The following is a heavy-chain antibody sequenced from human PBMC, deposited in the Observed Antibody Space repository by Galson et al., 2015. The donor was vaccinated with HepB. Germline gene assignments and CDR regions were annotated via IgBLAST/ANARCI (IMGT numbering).Heavy chain of an antibody. CDR3: ARGLLWFGELSVGLFDY. CDR1: GFTFSSYS. V-gene: IGHV3-21*01. D-gene: IGHD3-10*01. Sequence: SLRLSCAASGFTFSSYSMNWVRQAPGKGLEWVSSISSSSSYIYYADSVKGRFTISRDNAKNSQYLQMNSLRAEDTAVYYCARGLLWFGELSVGLFDYWGQGTLVTVSS. J-gene: IGHJ4*02. CDR2: ISSSSSYI.